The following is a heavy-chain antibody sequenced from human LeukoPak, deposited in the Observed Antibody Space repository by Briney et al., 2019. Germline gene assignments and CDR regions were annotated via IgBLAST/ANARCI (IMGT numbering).Heavy chain of an antibody. CDR1: GFTFSAYH. D-gene: IGHD2-21*01. J-gene: IGHJ4*02. CDR3: ARVWQDYSGVDY. Sequence: GGPLRLSCAASGFTFSAYHINWVRQAPGKGLEWISYISTTGTTIHYADSVKGRFAISRDNAKSSLYLQMNSLRDEDTAVYYCARVWQDYSGVDYWGQGTLVTVSS. CDR2: ISTTGTTI. V-gene: IGHV3-48*02.